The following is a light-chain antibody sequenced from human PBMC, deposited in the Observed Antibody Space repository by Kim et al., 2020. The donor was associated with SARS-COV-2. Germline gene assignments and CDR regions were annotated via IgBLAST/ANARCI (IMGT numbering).Light chain of an antibody. Sequence: DIQMTQSPSILSASVGDRVTITCRASQTISTWLAWYQQKPGKPPNALISDASSLESGVPSSFSGSGSGTEFTLTISSLQPDDFATYYCQEYNSDFTFGPGTKVDIK. J-gene: IGKJ3*01. V-gene: IGKV1-5*01. CDR1: QTISTW. CDR3: QEYNSDFT. CDR2: DAS.